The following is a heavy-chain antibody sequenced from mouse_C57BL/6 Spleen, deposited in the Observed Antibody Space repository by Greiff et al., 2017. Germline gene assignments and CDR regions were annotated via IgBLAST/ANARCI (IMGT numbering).Heavy chain of an antibody. CDR1: GYSFTDYN. CDR3: ARSNDYVYFDY. V-gene: IGHV1-39*01. Sequence: EVKLVESGPELVKPGASVKISCKASGYSFTDYNMNWVKQSNGKSLEWIGVINPNYGTTSYNQKFKGKATLTVAQSSSTAYMQLNSLTSEDSAVYYCARSNDYVYFDYWGQGTTLTVSS. D-gene: IGHD2-4*01. J-gene: IGHJ2*01. CDR2: INPNYGTT.